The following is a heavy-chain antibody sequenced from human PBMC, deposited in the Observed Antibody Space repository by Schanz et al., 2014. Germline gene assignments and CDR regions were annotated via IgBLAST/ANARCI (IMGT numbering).Heavy chain of an antibody. J-gene: IGHJ4*02. Sequence: EVQLVESGGGLVKPGGSLRLSCAASGFPFSMAWMTWVRQAPGKGLVWVSTIDTAGSYTSYVDSVKGRFTISRDNAKNTLYLQMSRLRVEDTAVYYCARDPNSVNEIDYWGQGTLVTVSS. CDR3: ARDPNSVNEIDY. D-gene: IGHD5-12*01. CDR2: IDTAGSYT. V-gene: IGHV3-74*01. CDR1: GFPFSMAW.